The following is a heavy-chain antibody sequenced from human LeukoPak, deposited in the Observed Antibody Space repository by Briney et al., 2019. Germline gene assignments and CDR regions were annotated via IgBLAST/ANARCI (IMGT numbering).Heavy chain of an antibody. Sequence: GGSLRLSCAASGFTFSSYSMNWVRQAPGKGLEWVSYISTSSSIIHYADSVKGRFIISRDNAEKSLYLQMNSLRAEDTAVYYCARDPMTLVTSRSAVDGNPPEYWGLGTLVTVSS. CDR1: GFTFSSYS. J-gene: IGHJ4*02. V-gene: IGHV3-48*01. CDR2: ISTSSSII. CDR3: ARDPMTLVTSRSAVDGNPPEY. D-gene: IGHD4-17*01.